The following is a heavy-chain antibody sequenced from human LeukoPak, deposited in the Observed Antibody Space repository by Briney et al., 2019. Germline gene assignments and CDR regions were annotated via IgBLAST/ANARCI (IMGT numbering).Heavy chain of an antibody. J-gene: IGHJ4*02. CDR1: GGSISSGDYY. D-gene: IGHD3-10*01. CDR2: IYYSGST. CDR3: ARGYPPMVRGRNGQEFDY. V-gene: IGHV4-30-4*01. Sequence: SETLSLTCTVSGGSISSGDYYWSWIRQPPGKGLEWIGYIYYSGSTYYNPSLKSRVTISVDTSKNQFSLKLSSVTAADTAVYYCARGYPPMVRGRNGQEFDYWGQGTLVTVSS.